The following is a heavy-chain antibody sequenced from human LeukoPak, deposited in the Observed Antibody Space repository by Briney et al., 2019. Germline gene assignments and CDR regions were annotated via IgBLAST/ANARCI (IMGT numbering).Heavy chain of an antibody. D-gene: IGHD3-10*01. CDR2: IYPSDSDT. CDR1: GYSFANYW. J-gene: IGHJ4*02. CDR3: ARLDTMVRGVSEGNF. V-gene: IGHV5-51*01. Sequence: GESLKLSCKGSGYSFANYWIGWVRQLPGKGLEWMGIIYPSDSDTSSTPSFHGHATISADKSRSAAYLQWSSLKASDSATYYCARLDTMVRGVSEGNFWGQGTLVTVSS.